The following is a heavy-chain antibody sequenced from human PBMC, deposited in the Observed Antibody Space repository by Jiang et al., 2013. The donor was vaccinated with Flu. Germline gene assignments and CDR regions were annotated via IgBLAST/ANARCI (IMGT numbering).Heavy chain of an antibody. Sequence: VQLLESGGGLVQPGGSLRLSCAASGFIFSNYAMSWVRQAPGKGLEWVSGISASGGSTYYADSVKGRFTISRDNSKNTLYLQMNSLRAEDTALYYCAKHGDNTIWYGGSGYWGQGILVTVSS. V-gene: IGHV3-23*01. D-gene: IGHD6-13*01. CDR2: ISASGGST. CDR3: AKHGDNTIWYGGSGY. J-gene: IGHJ4*02. CDR1: GFIFSNYA.